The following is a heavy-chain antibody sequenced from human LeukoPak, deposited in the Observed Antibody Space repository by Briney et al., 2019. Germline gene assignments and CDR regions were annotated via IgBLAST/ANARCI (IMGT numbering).Heavy chain of an antibody. CDR2: INHSGST. CDR3: ARGGNDYYDSSGYYYYYYYMDV. V-gene: IGHV4-34*01. D-gene: IGHD3-22*01. J-gene: IGHJ6*03. CDR1: GGSFSGYY. Sequence: SETLSLTCAVYGGSFSGYYWSWIRQPPGKGLEWIGEINHSGSTDYNPSLKSRVTISVDTFKNQFSLKLSSVTAADTAVYYCARGGNDYYDSSGYYYYYYYMDVWGKGTTVTVSS.